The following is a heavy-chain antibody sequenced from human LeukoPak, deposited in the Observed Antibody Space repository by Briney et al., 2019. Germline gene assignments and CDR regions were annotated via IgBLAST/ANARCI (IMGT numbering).Heavy chain of an antibody. CDR2: TSSSDSGT. V-gene: IGHV3-23*01. CDR3: AKDTTTVTGLAFDI. Sequence: GGSLRLSCVASGFPLSSFAMSWVRQTPERGLEWVSATSSSDSGTYHADSVKGRFTISRDNSKNTLYLQMNRLRAEDTAVYYCAKDTTTVTGLAFDIWGQGTMVTVSS. D-gene: IGHD4-17*01. CDR1: GFPLSSFA. J-gene: IGHJ3*02.